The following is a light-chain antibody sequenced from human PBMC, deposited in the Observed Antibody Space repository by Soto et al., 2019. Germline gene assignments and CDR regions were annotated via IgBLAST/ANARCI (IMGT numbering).Light chain of an antibody. CDR2: EVT. V-gene: IGLV2-8*01. CDR1: SSDVGGYNF. Sequence: QSALTQPPSASGSRGQSVTISCTGTSSDVGGYNFVSWYQQHSGKAPKVILYEVTKRPSGVPDRFSGSKSGNTASLTVSGLQTEDEAHYYCSSYAGSKNRYVFGIGTKLNVL. J-gene: IGLJ1*01. CDR3: SSYAGSKNRYV.